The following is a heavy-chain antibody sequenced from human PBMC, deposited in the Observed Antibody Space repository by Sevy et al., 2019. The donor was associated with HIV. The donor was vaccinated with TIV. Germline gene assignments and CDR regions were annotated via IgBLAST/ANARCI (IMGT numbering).Heavy chain of an antibody. D-gene: IGHD2-2*01. V-gene: IGHV4-34*01. CDR2: INHSGST. CDR3: ARHCSDTSCSHAFDI. Sequence: SETLSLTCAVYGGSFSGYYWSWIRQPPGKGLEWIGEINHSGSTNYNPSLKSRVTISVDTSKNQFSLKLSSVTAADTAVYYCARHCSDTSCSHAFDIWGQGTMVTVSS. CDR1: GGSFSGYY. J-gene: IGHJ3*02.